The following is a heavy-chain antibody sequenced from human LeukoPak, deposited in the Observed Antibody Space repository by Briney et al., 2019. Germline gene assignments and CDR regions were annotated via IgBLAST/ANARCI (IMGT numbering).Heavy chain of an antibody. CDR2: IKSKTDGATT. J-gene: IGHJ4*02. Sequence: GGSLSLSCAASGFTFNHAWMSWVRQAAGKGLEWVGRIKSKTDGATTEYAAPVKGRFTISRDDSKNTLYLQMNSLKTEDTALYYCTTIGSSRYYYYFDYWGQGSLVTVSS. V-gene: IGHV3-15*01. D-gene: IGHD3-22*01. CDR3: TTIGSSRYYYYFDY. CDR1: GFTFNHAW.